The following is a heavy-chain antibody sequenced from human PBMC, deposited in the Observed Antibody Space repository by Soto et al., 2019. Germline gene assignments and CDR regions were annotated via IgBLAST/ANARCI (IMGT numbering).Heavy chain of an antibody. J-gene: IGHJ4*02. CDR2: INHSGST. D-gene: IGHD3-22*01. Sequence: SETLSLTCAVYGGSFSGYYWSWIRQPPGKGLEWIGEINHSGSTNYNPSLKSRVTISVDTSKNQFSLKLSSVTAADTAVYYCARVGSGYYDSSGYYFDYWGQGTLVTVSS. CDR1: GGSFSGYY. CDR3: ARVGSGYYDSSGYYFDY. V-gene: IGHV4-34*01.